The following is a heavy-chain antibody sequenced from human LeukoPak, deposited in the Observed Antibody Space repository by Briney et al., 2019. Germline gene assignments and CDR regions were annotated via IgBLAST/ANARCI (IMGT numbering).Heavy chain of an antibody. CDR3: ARLAFGGSYRGLGY. Sequence: TGGSLRLSCAASGFTFSSYGIHWVRQAPGKGLEWVTFIGYDGRNKYYADSVKGRFTISRDNSKNTLYLQMNSLRAEDTAVYYCARLAFGGSYRGLGYWGQGTLVTVSS. D-gene: IGHD1-26*01. CDR2: IGYDGRNK. V-gene: IGHV3-30*02. J-gene: IGHJ4*02. CDR1: GFTFSSYG.